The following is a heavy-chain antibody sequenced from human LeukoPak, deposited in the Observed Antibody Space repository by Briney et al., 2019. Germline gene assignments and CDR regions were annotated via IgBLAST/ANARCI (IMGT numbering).Heavy chain of an antibody. CDR3: ATNGGGNSGYGNFDY. CDR1: GFTFSSYG. V-gene: IGHV3-30*02. J-gene: IGHJ4*02. D-gene: IGHD5-12*01. CDR2: IRYDGSNK. Sequence: AGGSLRLSCAASGFTFSSYGMHWVRQAPGKGLEWVAFIRYDGSNKYYADSVKGRFTISRDNAKNSLYLQMNRLRAEDTAFYYCATNGGGNSGYGNFDYWGQGILVTVSS.